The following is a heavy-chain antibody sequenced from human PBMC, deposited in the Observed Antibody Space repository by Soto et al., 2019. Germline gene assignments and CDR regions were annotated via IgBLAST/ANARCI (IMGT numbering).Heavy chain of an antibody. J-gene: IGHJ4*02. Sequence: QVQLVESGGGVVQPGRSLRLSCAASGFTFSSYAMHWVRQAPGKGLEWVAVISYDGSNKYYADSVKGRFTISRDNSKNTLYLQMNSLRAEDTAVYYCARDPPGGNSGLDYWGQGTLVTVSS. V-gene: IGHV3-30-3*01. D-gene: IGHD4-4*01. CDR2: ISYDGSNK. CDR3: ARDPPGGNSGLDY. CDR1: GFTFSSYA.